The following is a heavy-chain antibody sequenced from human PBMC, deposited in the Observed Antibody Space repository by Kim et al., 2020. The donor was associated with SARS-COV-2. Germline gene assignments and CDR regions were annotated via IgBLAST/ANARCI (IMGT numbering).Heavy chain of an antibody. D-gene: IGHD6-13*01. CDR2: IYPGDSDT. CDR3: ARVSRESAGRYSSSWYGKYFFYYPMDV. CDR1: GYSFRDYY. J-gene: IGHJ6*02. Sequence: GESLKISCKASGYSFRDYYIAWVRQMPGKGQEWLGIIYPGDSDTKYSPSFEGQVVISADESVSTAYLQWRTLRASDTAMYYCARVSRESAGRYSSSWYGKYFFYYPMDVWGQGTAVTVSS. V-gene: IGHV5-51*01.